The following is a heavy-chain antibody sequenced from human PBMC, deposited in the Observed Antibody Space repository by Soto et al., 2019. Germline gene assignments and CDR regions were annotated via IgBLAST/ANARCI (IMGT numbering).Heavy chain of an antibody. CDR3: ARTRRDTIFGVVIFGWFDP. V-gene: IGHV4-59*01. CDR2: VYSSGRT. Sequence: QVQLQQSGPGLVRPSETLSLTCTVSGGSFSDNYWNWLRQSPGKGLEWIGDVYSSGRTNYNPSFGSRVTVSIDTAKNQFSLKLTSVTAADTAVYYCARTRRDTIFGVVIFGWFDPWGQGARVIVSS. J-gene: IGHJ5*02. D-gene: IGHD3-3*01. CDR1: GGSFSDNY.